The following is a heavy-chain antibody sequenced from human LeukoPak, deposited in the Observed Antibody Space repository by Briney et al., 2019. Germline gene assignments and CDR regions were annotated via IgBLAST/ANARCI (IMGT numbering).Heavy chain of an antibody. V-gene: IGHV3-21*04. D-gene: IGHD3-16*02. CDR2: ISSSSSYI. CDR1: GFTFSSYS. Sequence: GGSLRLSCAASGFTFSSYSMNWVRQAPGKGLEWVSSISSSSSYIYYADSVKGRFTISRDNAKNSLYLQMNSLRAEDTAVYYCAKDSRIMITFGGVIADDAFDIWGQGTMVTVSS. CDR3: AKDSRIMITFGGVIADDAFDI. J-gene: IGHJ3*02.